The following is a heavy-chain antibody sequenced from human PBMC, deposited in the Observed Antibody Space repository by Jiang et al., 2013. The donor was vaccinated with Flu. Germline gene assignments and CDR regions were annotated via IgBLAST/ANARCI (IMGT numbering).Heavy chain of an antibody. CDR3: VKDIREGGYIDYTFDA. D-gene: IGHD3-22*01. CDR1: GFTFNTYG. Sequence: GGGVVRPGRSLRLSCAASGFTFNTYGMHWVRQAPGKGLEWVAVIRTDGSEKYYADSFKGRFTISRDNANNMLYLQMNSLRAEDTAMYYCVKDIREGGYIDYTFDAWGQGTMATVSS. CDR2: IRTDGSEK. J-gene: IGHJ3*01. V-gene: IGHV3-33*03.